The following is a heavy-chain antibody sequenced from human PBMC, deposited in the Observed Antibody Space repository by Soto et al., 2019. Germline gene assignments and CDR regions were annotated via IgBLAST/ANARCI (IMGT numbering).Heavy chain of an antibody. CDR3: AKYCSGGSCYPGRGNWFDP. J-gene: IGHJ5*02. CDR2: IYYSGST. CDR1: GGSISSSSYY. Sequence: SETLSLTCTVSGGSISSSSYYWGWIRQPPGKGLEWIGSIYYSGSTYYNPSLKSRVTISVDTSKNQFPLKLSSVTAADTAVYYCAKYCSGGSCYPGRGNWFDPWGQGTLVTVSS. D-gene: IGHD2-15*01. V-gene: IGHV4-39*01.